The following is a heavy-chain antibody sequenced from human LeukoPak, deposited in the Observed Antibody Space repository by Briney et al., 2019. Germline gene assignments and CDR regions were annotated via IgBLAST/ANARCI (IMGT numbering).Heavy chain of an antibody. CDR3: ARDRSTNPNLDALDI. Sequence: GGSLRLSCAASGFTFSSYSMNWVRQAPGKGLEWVSSISSSSSYIYYADSVKGRFTISRDNAKNSLYLQMNSLRAEDTAVYYCARDRSTNPNLDALDIWGQGTMVTVSS. CDR2: ISSSSSYI. CDR1: GFTFSSYS. V-gene: IGHV3-21*01. J-gene: IGHJ3*02. D-gene: IGHD1-1*01.